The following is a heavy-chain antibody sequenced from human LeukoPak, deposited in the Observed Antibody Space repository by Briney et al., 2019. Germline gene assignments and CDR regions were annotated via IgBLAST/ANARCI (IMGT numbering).Heavy chain of an antibody. Sequence: GGSLRLSCAASGFTLSNAYMSWVRQAPGKGLEWVGRIKNKTNGGTTDYAAPVKGRFTISRDDSKNTLYLQMNSLKTEDTAVYFCTTTIVGVTTWFDPWGQGTLVTVSS. J-gene: IGHJ5*02. V-gene: IGHV3-15*01. CDR2: IKNKTNGGTT. CDR1: GFTLSNAY. CDR3: TTTIVGVTTWFDP. D-gene: IGHD1-26*01.